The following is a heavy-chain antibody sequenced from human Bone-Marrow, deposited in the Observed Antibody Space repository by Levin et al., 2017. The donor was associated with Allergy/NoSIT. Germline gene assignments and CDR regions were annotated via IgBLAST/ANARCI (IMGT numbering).Heavy chain of an antibody. V-gene: IGHV4-4*07. CDR2: IYTSGTT. Sequence: SQTLSLPCTVSGDSITTYYWSWLRQPAGKGLEWIGRIYTSGTTEYNSSFRSRATLSVDTSKSQFSLKLTSVTAADTAVYYCARDLGNGYYTSDSWGQGSLVTVSS. CDR1: GDSITTYY. J-gene: IGHJ4*02. CDR3: ARDLGNGYYTSDS. D-gene: IGHD1-26*01.